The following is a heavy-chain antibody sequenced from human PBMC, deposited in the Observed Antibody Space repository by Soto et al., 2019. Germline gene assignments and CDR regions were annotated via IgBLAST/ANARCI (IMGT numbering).Heavy chain of an antibody. CDR1: GYTFTSYD. J-gene: IGHJ3*01. V-gene: IGHV1-8*01. CDR3: AREGRSSTNYYDSSGSREKPDL. D-gene: IGHD3-22*01. Sequence: ASVKVSCKASGYTFTSYDINWVRQATGQGLEWMGWMNPNSGNTGYAQKFQGRVTMTRNTSISTAYMELSSLRSEDTAVYYCAREGRSSTNYYDSSGSREKPDLWGQGTMVTVSS. CDR2: MNPNSGNT.